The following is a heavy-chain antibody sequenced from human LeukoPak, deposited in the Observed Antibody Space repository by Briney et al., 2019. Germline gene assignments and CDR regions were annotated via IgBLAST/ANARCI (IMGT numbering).Heavy chain of an antibody. CDR3: ARRIAVAHTFDP. CDR2: INHSGST. V-gene: IGHV4-34*01. D-gene: IGHD6-19*01. Sequence: SETLSLTCAVYGGSFSGYYWSWIRQPPGKGLEWIGEINHSGSTNYNPSLKSRVTISVDTSKNQFSLKLSSVTAADTAVYYCARRIAVAHTFDPWGQGTLVTVSS. CDR1: GGSFSGYY. J-gene: IGHJ5*02.